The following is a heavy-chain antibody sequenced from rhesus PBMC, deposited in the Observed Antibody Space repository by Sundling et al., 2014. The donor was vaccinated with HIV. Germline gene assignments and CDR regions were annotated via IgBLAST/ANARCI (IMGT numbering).Heavy chain of an antibody. D-gene: IGHD2-39*02. Sequence: QVQLQESGPGLVKPSETLSLTCTVSAASISSYWWSWIRQPPGKGLEWIGSMYTGSGNTHYNPSLKSRVSISTDTSKNQFSLNLNSVTAADTAVYYCAIRRAVVSSGGFDVWGPGVLVTVSS. CDR1: AASISSYW. J-gene: IGHJ5-1*01. CDR3: AIRRAVVSSGGFDV. CDR2: MYTGSGNT. V-gene: IGHV4-80*01.